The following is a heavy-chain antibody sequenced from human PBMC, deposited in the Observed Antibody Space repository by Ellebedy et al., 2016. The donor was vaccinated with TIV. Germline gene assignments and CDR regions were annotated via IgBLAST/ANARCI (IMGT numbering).Heavy chain of an antibody. D-gene: IGHD6-25*01. J-gene: IGHJ3*02. CDR1: GFTFSSYS. V-gene: IGHV3-21*01. Sequence: PGGSLRLSCAASGFTFSSYSMHWVRQAPGKGLDWVSSISSSTSTSYIYYSDSVKGRFTVSRDNAKNSLYLQMSSLRAEDTAVYYCARRAAAARFDAFDIWGQGTMVTVSS. CDR2: ISSSTSTSYI. CDR3: ARRAAAARFDAFDI.